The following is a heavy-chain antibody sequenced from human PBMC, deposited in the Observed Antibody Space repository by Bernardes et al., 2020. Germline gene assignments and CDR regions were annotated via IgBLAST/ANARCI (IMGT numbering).Heavy chain of an antibody. Sequence: GESLKISCKGSGYTFISYWIGWVRQKPGKGLEWMGMIYVRDSDTRYNPSFEGQVTISADKSITTAYLQWSSLKTSDTAMYYCARHNSGFPPDYWGQGTLVTVSS. CDR1: GYTFISYW. CDR3: ARHNSGFPPDY. V-gene: IGHV5-51*01. D-gene: IGHD5-12*01. CDR2: IYVRDSDT. J-gene: IGHJ4*02.